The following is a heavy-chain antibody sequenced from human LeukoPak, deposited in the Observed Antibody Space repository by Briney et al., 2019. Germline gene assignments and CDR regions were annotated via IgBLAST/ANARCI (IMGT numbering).Heavy chain of an antibody. CDR2: IYTSGST. Sequence: PSETLSLTCTVSGGSISSGSYFWSWIRQPAGKGLEWIGHIYTSGSTNYNPSLKSRVTISVDTSKNQFSLNLRSVTAADTAVYYCASGNTTEDYWGQGTLVTVSS. CDR1: GGSISSGSYF. D-gene: IGHD1-1*01. J-gene: IGHJ4*02. V-gene: IGHV4-61*09. CDR3: ASGNTTEDY.